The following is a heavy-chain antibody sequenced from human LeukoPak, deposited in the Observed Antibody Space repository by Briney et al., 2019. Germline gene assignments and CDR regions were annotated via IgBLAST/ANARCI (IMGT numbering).Heavy chain of an antibody. J-gene: IGHJ4*02. Sequence: ASVKASCKASGYTFTDYYMHWVRQAPGQGLEWMGRINPTSGGTTYAQKFQDRVTMTRDMSITTAYMELNRLRSDDTAVYYCARGQGERELNWGQGTLVTVSS. CDR2: INPTSGGT. CDR1: GYTFTDYY. D-gene: IGHD1-26*01. V-gene: IGHV1-2*06. CDR3: ARGQGERELN.